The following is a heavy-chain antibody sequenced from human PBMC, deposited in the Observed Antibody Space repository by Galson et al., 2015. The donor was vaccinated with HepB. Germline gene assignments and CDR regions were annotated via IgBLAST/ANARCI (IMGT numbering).Heavy chain of an antibody. D-gene: IGHD2-2*01. CDR1: GYTFTSYD. CDR3: ARGDGVPDAFDI. V-gene: IGHV1-8*01. Sequence: SVKVSCKASGYTFTSYDINWVRQATGQGLEWMGWMNPNSGNTGYARKFQGRVTMTRNTSISTAYMELSSLRSEDTAVYYCARGDGVPDAFDIWGQGTMVTVSS. J-gene: IGHJ3*02. CDR2: MNPNSGNT.